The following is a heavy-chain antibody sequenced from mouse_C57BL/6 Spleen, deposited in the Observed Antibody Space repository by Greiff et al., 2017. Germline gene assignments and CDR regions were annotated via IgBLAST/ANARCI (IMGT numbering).Heavy chain of an antibody. CDR1: GFTFNTYA. V-gene: IGHV10-3*01. J-gene: IGHJ2*01. Sequence: EVQRVESGGGLVQPKGSLKLSCAASGFTFNTYAMHWVRQAPGQGLEWVARIRSKSSNYATYYADYVKDRFTIARDDSQSMLYLRMNNLKTEDTAMYYCVRGVRRAYFDDWGQGTTLTVSS. D-gene: IGHD3-3*01. CDR3: VRGVRRAYFDD. CDR2: IRSKSSNYAT.